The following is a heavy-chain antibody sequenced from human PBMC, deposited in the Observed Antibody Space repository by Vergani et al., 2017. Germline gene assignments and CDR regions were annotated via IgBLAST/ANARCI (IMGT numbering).Heavy chain of an antibody. V-gene: IGHV3-7*01. J-gene: IGHJ4*02. CDR3: ARDRVGYLPLDS. CDR1: GSTFSDYW. D-gene: IGHD2-21*01. CDR2: VNEHGSGK. Sequence: EVQLVESGGDSARPGGSRRLPFAASGSTFSDYWRTWFPQAPGRGLEWVANVNEHGSGKYYGASVKGRFTISRDNAKNSLFLQLNSLIAEDTAVYYCARDRVGYLPLDSWGQGTLVTVSS.